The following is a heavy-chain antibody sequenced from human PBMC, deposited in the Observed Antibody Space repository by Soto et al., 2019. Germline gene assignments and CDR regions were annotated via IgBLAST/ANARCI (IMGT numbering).Heavy chain of an antibody. V-gene: IGHV3-30-3*01. CDR2: ISYDGSNK. D-gene: IGHD3-22*01. CDR3: ARGRMIVVVMADY. CDR1: GFTFSSYA. Sequence: QVQLVESGGGVVQPGRSLRLSCAASGFTFSSYAMHWVRQAPGKGLEWVAVISYDGSNKYYADSVKGRFTISRDNSKNTLYRQMNSLRAEDTAVYYGARGRMIVVVMADYWGQGTLVTVSS. J-gene: IGHJ4*02.